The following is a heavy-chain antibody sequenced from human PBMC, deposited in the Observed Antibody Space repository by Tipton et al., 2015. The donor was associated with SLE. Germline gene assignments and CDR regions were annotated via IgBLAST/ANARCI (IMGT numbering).Heavy chain of an antibody. V-gene: IGHV4-59*01. J-gene: IGHJ5*02. CDR3: ARGPLGGGYSGYDTNWFDP. Sequence: TLSLTYTVSGGSIGRDYWSWIRQPPGKGLEWIGYIHYSGTTYYNPSLKSRVTISVDTSKNQFSLRVHSVTAADTAIYSCARGPLGGGYSGYDTNWFDPWGQGTLVTVSS. CDR1: GGSIGRDY. CDR2: IHYSGTT. D-gene: IGHD5-12*01.